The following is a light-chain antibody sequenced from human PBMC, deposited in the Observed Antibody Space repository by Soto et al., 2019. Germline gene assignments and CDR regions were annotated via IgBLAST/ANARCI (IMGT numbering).Light chain of an antibody. CDR2: AVS. CDR1: SSDVGLYDY. V-gene: IGLV2-14*01. Sequence: QSALTQPASVSGSPGQSITISCTGTSSDVGLYDYVSWYQQHPGKAPQLMIYAVSNRPSGVSNRFSASKSGNTASLFISGLQAEDEAEYYCSSYTSDSSYVFGSGTKVTGL. J-gene: IGLJ1*01. CDR3: SSYTSDSSYV.